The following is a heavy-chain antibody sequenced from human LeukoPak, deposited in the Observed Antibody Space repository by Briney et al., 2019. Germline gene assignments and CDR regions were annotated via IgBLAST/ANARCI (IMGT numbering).Heavy chain of an antibody. CDR2: ISAYNGNT. J-gene: IGHJ4*02. CDR1: GYTFTSYG. CDR3: ARVDPVGALFDY. Sequence: GASVKVSCKASGYTFTSYGISWVRQAPGQGLEWMGWISAYNGNTNYAQKLQGRVTITTDESTSTAYMELSSLRSEDTAVYYCARVDPVGALFDYWGQGTLVTVSS. V-gene: IGHV1-18*01. D-gene: IGHD6-6*01.